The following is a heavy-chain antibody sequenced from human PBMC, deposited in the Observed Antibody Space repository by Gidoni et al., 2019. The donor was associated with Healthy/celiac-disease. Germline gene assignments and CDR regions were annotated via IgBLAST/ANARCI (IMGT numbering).Heavy chain of an antibody. J-gene: IGHJ6*02. CDR3: ARGSSGWYGNYGMDV. V-gene: IGHV1-69*02. Sequence: QVQLVQSGAEVKKPGYSVKVSCKATGGTFSSYTISWVRQAPGQGLEWMGRIIPILGIANYAQKFQGRVTITADQSTSTAYMELSSLRSEDTAVYYCARGSSGWYGNYGMDVWGQGTTVTVSS. D-gene: IGHD6-19*01. CDR1: GGTFSSYT. CDR2: IIPILGIA.